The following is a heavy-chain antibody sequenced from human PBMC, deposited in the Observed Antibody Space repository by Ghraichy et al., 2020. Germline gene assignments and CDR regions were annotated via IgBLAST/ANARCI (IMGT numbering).Heavy chain of an antibody. Sequence: SETLSLTCTVSGGSISSYYWSWIRQPPGKGLEWIGYIYYSGSTNYNPSLKSRVTISVDTSKNQFSLKLSSVTAADTAVYYCARTVAGYSYGIYYYYGMDVWGQGTTVTVSS. CDR2: IYYSGST. J-gene: IGHJ6*02. V-gene: IGHV4-59*01. CDR1: GGSISSYY. D-gene: IGHD5-18*01. CDR3: ARTVAGYSYGIYYYYGMDV.